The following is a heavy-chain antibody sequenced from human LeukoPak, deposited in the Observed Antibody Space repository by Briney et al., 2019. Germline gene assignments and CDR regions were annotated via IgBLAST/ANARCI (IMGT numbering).Heavy chain of an antibody. V-gene: IGHV3-48*01. CDR2: ISFSSSTI. J-gene: IGHJ4*02. CDR1: GLTFSTNS. Sequence: GGSLRLSCAAAGLTFSTNSMNWVRQAPGKGLEWVSYISFSSSTIYYADSVKGRFTISRDNAKNLLYLQMNSLRAEDTAVYYCAREAPRGTSSNPYYFDSWGQGTLVTVSS. D-gene: IGHD6-6*01. CDR3: AREAPRGTSSNPYYFDS.